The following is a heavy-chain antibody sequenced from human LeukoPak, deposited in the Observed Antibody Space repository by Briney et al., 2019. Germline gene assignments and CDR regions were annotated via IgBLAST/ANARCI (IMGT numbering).Heavy chain of an antibody. V-gene: IGHV3-7*01. Sequence: GGSLRLSCAASGFTFSSYWMSWVRQAPGKGLEWVANIKQDGSEKYYVDSVKGRFTISRDNAKNSLYLQMNSLRAEDTAVHYCARDHDYDSSGYSDYWGQGTLVTVSS. D-gene: IGHD3-22*01. CDR2: IKQDGSEK. J-gene: IGHJ4*02. CDR1: GFTFSSYW. CDR3: ARDHDYDSSGYSDY.